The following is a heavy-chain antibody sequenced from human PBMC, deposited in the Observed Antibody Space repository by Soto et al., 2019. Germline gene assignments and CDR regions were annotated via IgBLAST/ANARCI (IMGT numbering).Heavy chain of an antibody. J-gene: IGHJ6*02. Sequence: GASVKVSCKASGGTFSSYTISWVRQAPGQGLEWMGRIIPILGTANYAQKFQGRVTITADKSTSTAYMELSSLRSEDTAVYYCERHPGGRGYYYGMDVWGQGTTVTVSS. D-gene: IGHD2-15*01. CDR2: IIPILGTA. V-gene: IGHV1-69*08. CDR1: GGTFSSYT. CDR3: ERHPGGRGYYYGMDV.